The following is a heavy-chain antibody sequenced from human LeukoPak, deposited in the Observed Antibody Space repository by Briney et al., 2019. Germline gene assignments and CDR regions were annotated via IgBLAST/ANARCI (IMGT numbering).Heavy chain of an antibody. Sequence: SETLSLTCTVSGCSISSSSYYWGWIRQPPGKGLEWIGSIYYSGSTYYNPSLKSRVTISVDTSKNQSSLKLSSVTAADTAVYYCARHSSSWDYRGAFDIWGQGTTVTVSS. J-gene: IGHJ3*02. V-gene: IGHV4-39*01. D-gene: IGHD6-13*01. CDR3: ARHSSSWDYRGAFDI. CDR1: GCSISSSSYY. CDR2: IYYSGST.